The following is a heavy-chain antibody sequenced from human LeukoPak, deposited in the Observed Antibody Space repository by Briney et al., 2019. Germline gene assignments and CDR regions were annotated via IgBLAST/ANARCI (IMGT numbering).Heavy chain of an antibody. Sequence: ASVKVSCKASGGTFSSYAISWVRQAPGQGLEWMGGIIPIFGTANYAQKFQGRVTITADESTSTAYMELSGLRSEDTAVYYCARDLSGDYRFDYWGQGTLVTVSS. V-gene: IGHV1-69*13. J-gene: IGHJ4*02. D-gene: IGHD2-21*02. CDR1: GGTFSSYA. CDR3: ARDLSGDYRFDY. CDR2: IIPIFGTA.